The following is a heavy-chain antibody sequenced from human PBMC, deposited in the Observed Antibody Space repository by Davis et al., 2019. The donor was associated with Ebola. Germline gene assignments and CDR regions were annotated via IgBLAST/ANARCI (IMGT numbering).Heavy chain of an antibody. Sequence: GGSLRLSCAASGFTFSSYAMSWVRQAPGKGLEWVSAISGSGGSTYYADSVKGRSTISRDNSKNTLYLQMNSLRAEDTAVYYCAKDGQGPYYDFWSGYHFDYWGQGTLVTVSS. V-gene: IGHV3-23*01. CDR2: ISGSGGST. CDR1: GFTFSSYA. D-gene: IGHD3-3*01. J-gene: IGHJ4*02. CDR3: AKDGQGPYYDFWSGYHFDY.